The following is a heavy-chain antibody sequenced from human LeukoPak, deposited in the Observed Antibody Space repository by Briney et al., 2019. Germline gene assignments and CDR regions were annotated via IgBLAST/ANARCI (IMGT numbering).Heavy chain of an antibody. CDR3: TRDTGTTGEVKSDP. D-gene: IGHD4-17*01. CDR1: GNSFGDYY. J-gene: IGHJ5*02. Sequence: SETLSPTCTVSGNSFGDYYWSWIRQPAGKGLEWIGRIYTSGSTTYNPSLKSRVTMSVDTSKSQFSLNLMSETAADTAVYYCTRDTGTTGEVKSDPWGQGTLVTVSS. CDR2: IYTSGST. V-gene: IGHV4-4*07.